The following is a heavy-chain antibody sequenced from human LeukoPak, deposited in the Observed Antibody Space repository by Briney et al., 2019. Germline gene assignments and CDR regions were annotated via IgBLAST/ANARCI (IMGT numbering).Heavy chain of an antibody. CDR1: DDSISDYY. V-gene: IGHV4-59*01. Sequence: SETLSLTCTVSDDSISDYYRGCIRQPPGKGLEWIGYFYNSGRSTYNPSLKSRVTISADTSKNHFSLKLNSVTTADTAVYYCTRGAGWLSDYWGQGILVTVSS. CDR2: FYNSGRS. CDR3: TRGAGWLSDY. D-gene: IGHD5-12*01. J-gene: IGHJ4*02.